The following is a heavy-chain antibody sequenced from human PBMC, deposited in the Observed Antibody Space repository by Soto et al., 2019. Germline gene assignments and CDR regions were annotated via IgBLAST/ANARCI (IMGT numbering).Heavy chain of an antibody. V-gene: IGHV4-59*01. J-gene: IGHJ4*02. D-gene: IGHD3-22*01. Sequence: SETLSLTCTVSGGSISSYYWSWIRQPPGKGLEWIGYIYYSGSTNYNPSLKSRVTISVDTSKNQFSLKLSSVTAADTAVYYCATGGGRGYAFHYWGQATLVTVSS. CDR2: IYYSGST. CDR3: ATGGGRGYAFHY. CDR1: GGSISSYY.